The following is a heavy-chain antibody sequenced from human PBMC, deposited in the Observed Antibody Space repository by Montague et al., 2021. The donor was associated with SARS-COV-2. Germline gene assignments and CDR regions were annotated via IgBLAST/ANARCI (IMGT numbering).Heavy chain of an antibody. J-gene: IGHJ4*02. Sequence: PALVKPTQTLTLTCTFSGFSPSTSGMCVSWIRQPPGKALEWLALIDWGDDKYYSTSLKTRLTISKDTSKNQVVLTMTNMDPVDTATYYCARIRDYDILTGSYSGFDYWGQGTLVTVSS. CDR2: IDWGDDK. D-gene: IGHD3-9*01. V-gene: IGHV2-70*01. CDR3: ARIRDYDILTGSYSGFDY. CDR1: GFSPSTSGMC.